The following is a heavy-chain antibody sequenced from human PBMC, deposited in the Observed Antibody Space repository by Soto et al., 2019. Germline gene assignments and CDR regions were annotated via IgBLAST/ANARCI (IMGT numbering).Heavy chain of an antibody. D-gene: IGHD3-22*01. V-gene: IGHV2-70*11. Sequence: GSGPTLVNPTQTLTLTCTFSGFSVSTSGMCVSCIRQPPGKALEWLARIDWDDDKYYSTSLKTRLTISKDTSKNQVVLTMTNMDPVDTATYYCARILGYYDSSGEYYYYGMDVWGQGTTVTVSS. CDR2: IDWDDDK. CDR3: ARILGYYDSSGEYYYYGMDV. J-gene: IGHJ6*02. CDR1: GFSVSTSGMC.